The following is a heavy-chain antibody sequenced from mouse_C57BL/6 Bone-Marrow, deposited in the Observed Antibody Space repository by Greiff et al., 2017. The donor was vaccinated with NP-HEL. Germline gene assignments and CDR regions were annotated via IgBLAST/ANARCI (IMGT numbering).Heavy chain of an antibody. D-gene: IGHD1-1*01. Sequence: QVQLQQPGTELVKPGASVKLSCKASGYTFTSYWMHWVKQRPGQGLEWIGNINPCNGGTNYNEKFKSKATLTVDKSSSTAYMQLSSLTSEDSAVYYCARWDYYGSSSYWYFDVWGTGTTVTVSS. V-gene: IGHV1-53*01. CDR2: INPCNGGT. J-gene: IGHJ1*03. CDR3: ARWDYYGSSSYWYFDV. CDR1: GYTFTSYW.